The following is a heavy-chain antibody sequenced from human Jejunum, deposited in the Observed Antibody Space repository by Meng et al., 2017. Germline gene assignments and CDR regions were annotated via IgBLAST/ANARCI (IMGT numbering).Heavy chain of an antibody. Sequence: GESLKISCVGSGFTLSSYSMSWVRQAPGTGLEWVSAISYLDASTFYADSVKGRFTISRDSSINTLHLQMNSLRAEDTAVYYCALVGGTDFDYWGQGTLVTVSS. V-gene: IGHV3-23*01. CDR3: ALVGGTDFDY. CDR1: GFTLSSYS. J-gene: IGHJ4*02. D-gene: IGHD2-21*01. CDR2: ISYLDAST.